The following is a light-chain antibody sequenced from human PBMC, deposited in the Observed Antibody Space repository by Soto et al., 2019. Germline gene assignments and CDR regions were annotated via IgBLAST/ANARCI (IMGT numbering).Light chain of an antibody. CDR2: GAS. CDR1: QSVSSN. CDR3: QQYNNWPPST. Sequence: EIVMTQSPATLSVSPGERATLYCRASQSVSSNLAWYQQKPGQAPRLLIYGASTRATGIPARFSGSRSGTEFTLTITSLQSEDFAVYYCQQYNNWPPSTFGQGTKVDFK. V-gene: IGKV3-15*01. J-gene: IGKJ1*01.